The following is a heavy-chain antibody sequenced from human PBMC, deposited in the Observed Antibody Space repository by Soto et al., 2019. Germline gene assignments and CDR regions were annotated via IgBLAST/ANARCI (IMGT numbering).Heavy chain of an antibody. CDR1: GGSISSGAYY. CDR2: ISYSGGT. D-gene: IGHD2-15*01. J-gene: IGHJ4*02. V-gene: IGHV4-31*03. Sequence: QVQRQESGPGLVKPSQTLSLTCTVSGGSISSGAYYWSCIRQHPGKGLEWIGYISYSGGTYYNQCLKSRITISLDTSKNQCYLKLSSVTAADTAVYYCARSLVVAATFFDYWGQGTLVNVSS. CDR3: ARSLVVAATFFDY.